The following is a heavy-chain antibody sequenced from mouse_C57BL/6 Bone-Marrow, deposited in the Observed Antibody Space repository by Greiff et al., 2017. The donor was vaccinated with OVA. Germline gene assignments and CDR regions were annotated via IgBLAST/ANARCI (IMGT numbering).Heavy chain of an antibody. Sequence: EVMRLESGGDLVKPGGSLKLSCAASGFTFSSYGMSWVRQTPDKRLEWVATISSGGSYTYYPDRVKGRVTISRDNAKNTLYLQMSSLKSEDTAMYYCARHYYGSSYYWGQGTTLTVSS. CDR2: ISSGGSYT. J-gene: IGHJ2*01. V-gene: IGHV5-6*01. D-gene: IGHD1-1*01. CDR1: GFTFSSYG. CDR3: ARHYYGSSYY.